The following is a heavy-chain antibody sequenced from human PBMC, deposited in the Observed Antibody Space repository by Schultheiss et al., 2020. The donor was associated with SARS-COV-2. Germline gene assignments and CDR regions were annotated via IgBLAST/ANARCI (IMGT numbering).Heavy chain of an antibody. J-gene: IGHJ6*03. D-gene: IGHD1-20*01. CDR1: GGSVSSYY. CDR2: IYYSGST. Sequence: SQTLSLTCTVSGGSVSSYYWSWIRQHPGKGLEWIGYIYYSGSTNYNPSLKSRVTISVDTSKNQFSLKLSSVTAADTAVYYCARDRLYNWNLRARINYYYYYMDVWGKGTTVTVAS. V-gene: IGHV4-59*02. CDR3: ARDRLYNWNLRARINYYYYYMDV.